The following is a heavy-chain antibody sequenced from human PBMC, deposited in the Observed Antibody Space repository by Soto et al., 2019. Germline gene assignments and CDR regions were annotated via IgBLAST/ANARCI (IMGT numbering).Heavy chain of an antibody. J-gene: IGHJ3*02. Sequence: PGGSLRLSCAASGFTFSSYAMSWVRQAPGKGLEWVSAISGSGGSTYYADSVKGRFTISRDNSKNTLYLQMNSLRAEDTAVYYCAKIQSNVAVAGSEDDAFDIWGQGTMVTVS. CDR3: AKIQSNVAVAGSEDDAFDI. D-gene: IGHD6-19*01. CDR2: ISGSGGST. V-gene: IGHV3-23*01. CDR1: GFTFSSYA.